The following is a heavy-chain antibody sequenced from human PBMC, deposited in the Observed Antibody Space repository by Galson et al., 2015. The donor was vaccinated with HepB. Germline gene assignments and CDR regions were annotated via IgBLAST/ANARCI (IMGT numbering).Heavy chain of an antibody. CDR3: AKTSRYCTNGVCPRGYAFDI. CDR2: IIPIFGTA. CDR1: GGTFSSYA. Sequence: SVKVSCKASGGTFSSYAISWVRQAPGQGLEWMGGIIPIFGTANYAQRFQGRVTITADESTSTAYMELNSLRAEDTAVYYCAKTSRYCTNGVCPRGYAFDIWGQGTMVTVSS. V-gene: IGHV1-69*13. J-gene: IGHJ3*02. D-gene: IGHD2-8*01.